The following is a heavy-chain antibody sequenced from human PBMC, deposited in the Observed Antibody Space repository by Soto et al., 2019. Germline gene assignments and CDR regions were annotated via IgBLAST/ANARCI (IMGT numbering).Heavy chain of an antibody. D-gene: IGHD5-18*01. CDR2: IIPIFGTP. V-gene: IGHV1-69*12. CDR3: AKDRGYSYGNYYYYGMDV. CDR1: GGTFSSYA. J-gene: IGHJ6*02. Sequence: QVQLVQSGAEVKKPGSSVKVSCKASGGTFSSYAISWVRQAPGQGLEWMGGIIPIFGTPNYAQKFQGRVTITADESPSTAYMELSSLRSEDTAVYYCAKDRGYSYGNYYYYGMDVWGQGTTVTVSS.